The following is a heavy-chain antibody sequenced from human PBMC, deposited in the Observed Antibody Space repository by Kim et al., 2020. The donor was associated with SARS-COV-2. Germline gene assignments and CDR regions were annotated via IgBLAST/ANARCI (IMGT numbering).Heavy chain of an antibody. CDR1: GGSISSGGYS. CDR2: IYHSGST. CDR3: ARGGGAFGI. Sequence: SETLSLTCAVSGGSISSGGYSWSWIRQPPGKGLEWIGYIYHSGSTYYNPSLKSRVTISVDRSKNQFSLKLSSVTAADTAVYYCARGGGAFGIWGQGTMVTVSS. V-gene: IGHV4-30-2*01. D-gene: IGHD3-16*01. J-gene: IGHJ3*02.